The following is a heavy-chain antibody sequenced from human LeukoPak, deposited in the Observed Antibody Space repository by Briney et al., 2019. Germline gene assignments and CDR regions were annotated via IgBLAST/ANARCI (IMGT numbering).Heavy chain of an antibody. J-gene: IGHJ4*02. CDR2: IYYSGST. CDR1: GGSVSSGSHY. CDR3: ARQERRPTDYYDSSGYYYGGHFDY. D-gene: IGHD3-22*01. Sequence: SETLSLTCTVSGGSVSSGSHYWGWIRQPPGKGLEWIGSIYYSGSTYYNPSLKSRVTISVDTSKNHFSLKLSSVTAAGTAVYYCARQERRPTDYYDSSGYYYGGHFDYWGQGTLVTVSS. V-gene: IGHV4-39*01.